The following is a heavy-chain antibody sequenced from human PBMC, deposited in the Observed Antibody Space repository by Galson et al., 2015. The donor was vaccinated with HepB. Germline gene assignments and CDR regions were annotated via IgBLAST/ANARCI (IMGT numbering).Heavy chain of an antibody. CDR3: SGFVETGRRDDY. V-gene: IGHV3-73*01. J-gene: IGHJ4*02. CDR1: GFTFSGLA. CDR2: IRSKANTYAT. D-gene: IGHD5-18*01. Sequence: SLRLSCAASGFTFSGLAVHWVRQASGKGLEWVGRIRSKANTYATAYAASVKGRFTISRDDSKNTAYLQMNSLKTEDTAVYYCSGFVETGRRDDYWGQGTLVTVSS.